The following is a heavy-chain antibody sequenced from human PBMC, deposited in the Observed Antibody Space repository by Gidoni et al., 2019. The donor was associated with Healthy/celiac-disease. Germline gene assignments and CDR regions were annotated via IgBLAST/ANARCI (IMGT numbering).Heavy chain of an antibody. CDR1: GYSISRGYY. V-gene: IGHV4-38-2*02. D-gene: IGHD5-12*01. Sequence: QVQLQESGPGLVKPSETLSLTCTVSGYSISRGYYWGWIRQPPGKVLEWIGSIYHSGSTYYNPSLKSRVTISVDTSKNQFSLKLSSVTAADTAVYYCARIHSGYDWEVSYFDYWGQGTLVTVSS. CDR2: IYHSGST. J-gene: IGHJ4*02. CDR3: ARIHSGYDWEVSYFDY.